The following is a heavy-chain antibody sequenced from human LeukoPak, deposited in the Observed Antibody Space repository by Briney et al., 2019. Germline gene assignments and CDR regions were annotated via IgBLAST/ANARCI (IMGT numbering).Heavy chain of an antibody. D-gene: IGHD6-6*01. V-gene: IGHV3-21*01. CDR3: AALSSSRPCDY. J-gene: IGHJ4*02. Sequence: GGSLRLSCAASGFTFSSYSMNWVRQAPGKGLEWVSSISSSSSYIYYADSVKGRFTISRDNAKNSLYLRMNSLRAEDTAVYYCAALSSSRPCDYWGQGTLVTVSS. CDR1: GFTFSSYS. CDR2: ISSSSSYI.